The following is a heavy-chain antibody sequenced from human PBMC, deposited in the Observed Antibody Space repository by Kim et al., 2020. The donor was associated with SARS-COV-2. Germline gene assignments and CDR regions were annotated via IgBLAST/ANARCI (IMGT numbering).Heavy chain of an antibody. CDR3: ASDEKRDKYYYDRSGWGAFDI. J-gene: IGHJ3*02. V-gene: IGHV3-48*02. Sequence: GGSLRLSCAASGFTFSSYSMNWVRQAPGKGLEWVSYISSSSSTIYYADSVKGRFTISRDNAKNSLYLQMNSLRDEDTAVYYCASDEKRDKYYYDRSGWGAFDIWGQGTMVTVSS. CDR1: GFTFSSYS. CDR2: ISSSSSTI. D-gene: IGHD3-22*01.